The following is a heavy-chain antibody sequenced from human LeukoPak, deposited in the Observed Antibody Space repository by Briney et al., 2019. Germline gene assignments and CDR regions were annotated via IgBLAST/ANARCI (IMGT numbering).Heavy chain of an antibody. D-gene: IGHD6-19*01. CDR3: ARMAHGSGWFLDY. CDR1: GFSLSTSGMR. CDR2: IDWDDDK. J-gene: IGHJ4*02. V-gene: IGHV2-70*04. Sequence: KESGPALVKPTQTLTLTCTFSGFSLSTSGMRVSWIRQPPGKALEWLARIDWDDDKFYSTSLKTRLTISKGTSKNQVVLTMTNMDPVGTATYYCARMAHGSGWFLDYWGQGTLVTVSS.